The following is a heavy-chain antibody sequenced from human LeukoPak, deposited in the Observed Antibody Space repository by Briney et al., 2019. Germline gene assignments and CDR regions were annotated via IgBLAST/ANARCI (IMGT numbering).Heavy chain of an antibody. CDR1: GGSFSGYY. V-gene: IGHV4-34*01. CDR3: ARGYRAIGITGTTAFDY. CDR2: INHSGST. Sequence: SETLSLTCAVYGGSFSGYYWSWIRQPPGKGLEWIGEINHSGSTNYNPSLKSRVTISVATSKNQFSRKLSSVTAADTAVYYCARGYRAIGITGTTAFDYWGQGTLVTVSS. D-gene: IGHD1-7*01. J-gene: IGHJ4*02.